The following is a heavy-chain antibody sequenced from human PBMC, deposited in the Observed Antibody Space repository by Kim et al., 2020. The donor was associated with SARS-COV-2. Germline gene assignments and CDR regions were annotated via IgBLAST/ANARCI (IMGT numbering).Heavy chain of an antibody. J-gene: IGHJ6*02. CDR1: GGSISSYY. D-gene: IGHD3-9*01. CDR3: ARDAFDYDILTGRWDPYGMDV. Sequence: SETLSLTCTVSGGSISSYYWSWIRQPPGKGLEWIGYIYYSGSTNYNPSLKSRVTISVDTSKNQFSLKLSSVTAADTAVYYCARDAFDYDILTGRWDPYGMDVWGQGTTVTVSS. V-gene: IGHV4-59*13. CDR2: IYYSGST.